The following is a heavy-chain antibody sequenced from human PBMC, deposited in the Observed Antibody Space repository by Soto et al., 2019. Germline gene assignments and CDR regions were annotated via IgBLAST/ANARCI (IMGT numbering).Heavy chain of an antibody. CDR3: SWHLGVSHYYYGMDV. Sequence: QVQLVQSGAEVKKPGSSVKVSCKASGGTFSSYAISWVRQAPGQGLEWMGGIIPIFGTADYAQKFQGRVTITADASTSTAYRDLSSLRSEDTAVYYWSWHLGVSHYYYGMDVWGQGTTVTVSS. J-gene: IGHJ6*02. CDR1: GGTFSSYA. CDR2: IIPIFGTA. V-gene: IGHV1-69*12. D-gene: IGHD2-21*01.